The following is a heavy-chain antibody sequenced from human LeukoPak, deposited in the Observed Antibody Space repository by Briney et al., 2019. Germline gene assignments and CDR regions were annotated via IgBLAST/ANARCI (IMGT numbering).Heavy chain of an antibody. D-gene: IGHD1-14*01. CDR2: IYNRGST. Sequence: PSETLSLTCTVSGGSISSYYWSWIRQPPSKGLEWIGYIYNRGSTNYNPSLKSRVTISVDTSKNQFSLKLSSVTAADTAVYYCARDQPQGDYYYYMDVWGKGTTVTVSS. CDR3: ARDQPQGDYYYYMDV. V-gene: IGHV4-59*01. J-gene: IGHJ6*03. CDR1: GGSISSYY.